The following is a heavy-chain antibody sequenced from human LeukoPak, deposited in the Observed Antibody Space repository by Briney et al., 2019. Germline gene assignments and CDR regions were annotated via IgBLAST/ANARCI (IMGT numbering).Heavy chain of an antibody. Sequence: GGSLRLSCAASGFTFSSYWMSWVRQAPGKGLEWVANIKQDGSEKYYVDSVKGRFTISRDNAKNSLYLQMNSLRAEDTAVYYCAKCLYYDILTGLFDYWGQGTLVTVSS. V-gene: IGHV3-7*01. D-gene: IGHD3-9*01. J-gene: IGHJ4*02. CDR1: GFTFSSYW. CDR3: AKCLYYDILTGLFDY. CDR2: IKQDGSEK.